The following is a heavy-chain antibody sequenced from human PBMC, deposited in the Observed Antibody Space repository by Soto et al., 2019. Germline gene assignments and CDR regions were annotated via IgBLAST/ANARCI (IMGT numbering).Heavy chain of an antibody. CDR2: IYSGTT. CDR1: GGSISSGGYS. V-gene: IGHV4-30-2*01. Sequence: SENRSHTCAVSGGSISSGGYSWCWIRRPPGKGLEWIGYIYSGTTHYNPSLKSRVTISMDRAKNQLSLSLKSVTAADTAVYYCARGDSRTFCVFWDQGTLVTVSS. D-gene: IGHD2-21*01. J-gene: IGHJ4*02. CDR3: ARGDSRTFCVF.